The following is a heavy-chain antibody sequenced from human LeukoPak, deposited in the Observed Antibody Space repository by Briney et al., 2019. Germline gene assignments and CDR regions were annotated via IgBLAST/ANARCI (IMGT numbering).Heavy chain of an antibody. CDR1: GGSISSYY. V-gene: IGHV4-59*01. Sequence: SETLSLTCTVSGGSISSYYWSWIRQPPGKGLEWIGYIYYSGSTNYNPSLKSRVTISVDTSKNQFSLKLSSVTAADTAVYYCARDRYSSGWYDYWGQGTLVTVSS. CDR2: IYYSGST. D-gene: IGHD6-19*01. CDR3: ARDRYSSGWYDY. J-gene: IGHJ4*02.